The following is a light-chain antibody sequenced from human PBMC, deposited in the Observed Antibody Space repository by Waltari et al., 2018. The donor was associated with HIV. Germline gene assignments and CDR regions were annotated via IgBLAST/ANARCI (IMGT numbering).Light chain of an antibody. CDR1: QSISSW. J-gene: IGKJ1*01. V-gene: IGKV1-5*03. CDR3: QQYDTYWT. Sequence: DIQMTQSPSTLSASVGDRVTITCRASQSISSWLAWYQQKPGKAPKLLIYKASSLESGVPSRFSGSGSGTEFTLTISSLQPEDFATYYCQQYDTYWTFGQGTTVEIK. CDR2: KAS.